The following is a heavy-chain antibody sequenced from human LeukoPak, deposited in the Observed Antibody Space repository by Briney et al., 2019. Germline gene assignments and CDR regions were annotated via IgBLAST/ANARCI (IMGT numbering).Heavy chain of an antibody. V-gene: IGHV1-2*02. CDR2: INPNSGGT. D-gene: IGHD2-21*02. J-gene: IGHJ1*01. CDR1: GYTFTSYY. CDR3: ARDDCGGDCAFQH. Sequence: ASVKVSCKASGYTFTSYYMHWVRQAPGQGLEWMGWINPNSGGTNYAQKFQGRVTMTRDTSISTAYMELSRLRSDDTAVYYCARDDCGGDCAFQHWGQGTLVTVSS.